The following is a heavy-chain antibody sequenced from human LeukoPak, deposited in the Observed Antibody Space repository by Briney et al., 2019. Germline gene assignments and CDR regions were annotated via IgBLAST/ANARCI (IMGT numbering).Heavy chain of an antibody. Sequence: SETLSLTCAVYGGSFSGYYWSWIRQPPGQGLEWIGEINHSGSTKCNPSLKSRVTISVDTSKNQFSLKLSSVTAADTAVYYCARDGLRSAFDIWGQGTMVTVSS. CDR1: GGSFSGYY. V-gene: IGHV4-34*01. D-gene: IGHD3-16*01. CDR2: INHSGST. CDR3: ARDGLRSAFDI. J-gene: IGHJ3*02.